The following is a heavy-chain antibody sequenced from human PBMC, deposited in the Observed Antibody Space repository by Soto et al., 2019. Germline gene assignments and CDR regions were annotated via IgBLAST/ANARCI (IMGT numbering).Heavy chain of an antibody. CDR3: ARLNKPGWFDP. CDR1: SGSSISSNYY. V-gene: IGHV4-39*01. Sequence: SETLSLTCTVSSGSSISSNYYRALIRQPPEKGLEWIATIYYSGSTYYSPSLKSRVTISVDTSKNQFSLRLASVTAADTAVYYCARLNKPGWFDPWGQGTLVTVSS. J-gene: IGHJ5*02. CDR2: IYYSGST.